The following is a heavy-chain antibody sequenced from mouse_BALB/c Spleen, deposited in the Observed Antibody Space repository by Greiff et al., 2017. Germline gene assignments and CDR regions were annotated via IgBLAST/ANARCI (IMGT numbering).Heavy chain of an antibody. CDR2: ISSGSSTI. J-gene: IGHJ2*01. V-gene: IGHV5-17*02. CDR1: GFTFSSFG. CDR3: ARGDYDKVDY. D-gene: IGHD2-4*01. Sequence: EVMLVESGGGLVQPGGSRKLSCAASGFTFSSFGMHWVRQAPEKGLEWVAYISSGSSTIYYADTVKGRFTISRDNPKNTLFLQMTSLRSEDTAMYYCARGDYDKVDYWGQGTTLTVSS.